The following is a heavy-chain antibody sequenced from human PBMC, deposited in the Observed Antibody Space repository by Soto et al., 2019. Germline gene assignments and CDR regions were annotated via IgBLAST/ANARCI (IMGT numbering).Heavy chain of an antibody. CDR1: GGSISDNW. D-gene: IGHD2-15*01. CDR2: IYHSGTT. J-gene: IGHJ4*02. Sequence: QVQLQESGPGLVKPSGTLSLTCAVAGGSISDNWWSWVRQAPGKGLEWIGEIYHSGTTYYNPSLKGRVIILRDKSASQISLTLSSVTAADTAVYDCARHVAVPRTRGFDYWGQGALVAVSS. V-gene: IGHV4-4*02. CDR3: ARHVAVPRTRGFDY.